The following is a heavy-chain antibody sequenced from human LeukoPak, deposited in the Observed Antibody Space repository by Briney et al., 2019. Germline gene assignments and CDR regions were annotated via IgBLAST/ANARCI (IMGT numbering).Heavy chain of an antibody. CDR1: GFTFSNYW. V-gene: IGHV3-7*01. Sequence: GGSLRLSCAASGFTFSNYWMTWVRQAPGKGLEWVASINQDRGEIHYVDSVKGRFTISRDNAKNSLYLQMNSLRVDDTAVYYCVTHEVTVITRSTFDYWGQGTLLTVSS. CDR2: INQDRGEI. J-gene: IGHJ4*02. CDR3: VTHEVTVITRSTFDY. D-gene: IGHD4-23*01.